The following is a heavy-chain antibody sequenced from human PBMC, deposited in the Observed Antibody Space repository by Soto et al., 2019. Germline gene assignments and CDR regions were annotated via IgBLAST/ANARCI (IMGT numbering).Heavy chain of an antibody. Sequence: QVQLVQSGAEVKKPGASVKVSCKASGYTFTSYGISWVRQAPGQGLEWMGWISAYNGNTNYAQKLQGRVTMTTDTTTTSADLRLRSLRSDATDVYSCARGSSAGDYWGQGTLVTVSS. D-gene: IGHD1-26*01. V-gene: IGHV1-18*01. CDR2: ISAYNGNT. J-gene: IGHJ4*02. CDR3: ARGSSAGDY. CDR1: GYTFTSYG.